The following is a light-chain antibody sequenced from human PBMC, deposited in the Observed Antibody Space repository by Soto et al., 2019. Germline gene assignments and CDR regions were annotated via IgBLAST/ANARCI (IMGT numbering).Light chain of an antibody. Sequence: QSVLTQPPSVSAAPGQKVTISCSGSSSNIGNNYVSWYQQLPGTAPKLLIYDNNKRPSGIPDRFSGSKSGTSATLGITGLQTGDEVDYYCGTWDSSLSVVVFGGGPTLTVL. CDR1: SSNIGNNY. J-gene: IGLJ2*01. V-gene: IGLV1-51*01. CDR2: DNN. CDR3: GTWDSSLSVVV.